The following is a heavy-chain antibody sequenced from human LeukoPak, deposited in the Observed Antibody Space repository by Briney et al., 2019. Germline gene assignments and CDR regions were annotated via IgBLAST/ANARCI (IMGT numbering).Heavy chain of an antibody. CDR2: IYYSGST. D-gene: IGHD5-24*01. CDR3: ARLRWLQTDY. J-gene: IGHJ4*02. Sequence: SETLSLTCTVSGGSISGSRYYWGWIRQPPGKGLEWIGSIYYSGSTYYNPSLKSRVTISVDTSKNQFSLKLSSVTAADTAVYYCARLRWLQTDYWGQGTLVTVSS. V-gene: IGHV4-39*07. CDR1: GGSISGSRYY.